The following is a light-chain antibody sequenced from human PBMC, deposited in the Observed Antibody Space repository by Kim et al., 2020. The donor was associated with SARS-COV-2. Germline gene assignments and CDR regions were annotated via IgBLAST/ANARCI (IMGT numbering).Light chain of an antibody. J-gene: IGKJ2*01. CDR3: LQHKTFPYT. CDR1: QDISYF. Sequence: TSVADRVTIVCRASQDISYFLAWIQQKPGKAPKRLLYGASTLQSGVPSRFSGSGSGTEFTLTISSLQPEDFATYFCLQHKTFPYTFGQGTKLEI. CDR2: GAS. V-gene: IGKV1-17*03.